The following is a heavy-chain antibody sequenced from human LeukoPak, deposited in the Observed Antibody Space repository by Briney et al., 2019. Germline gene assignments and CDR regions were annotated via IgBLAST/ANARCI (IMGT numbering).Heavy chain of an antibody. CDR2: ISGSGGST. Sequence: GGSLRLSCAASGFTFSSYAMSWVRQAPGKGLEWASAISGSGGSTYYADSVKGRFTISRDNSKNTLYLQMNSLRAEDTAVYYCAKAVTMVRGVIITTYYYGKDVWGQGTTVTVSS. CDR3: AKAVTMVRGVIITTYYYGKDV. V-gene: IGHV3-23*01. CDR1: GFTFSSYA. J-gene: IGHJ6*02. D-gene: IGHD3-10*01.